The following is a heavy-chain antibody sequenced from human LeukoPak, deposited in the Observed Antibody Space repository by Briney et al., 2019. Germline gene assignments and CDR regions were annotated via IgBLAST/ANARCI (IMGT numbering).Heavy chain of an antibody. V-gene: IGHV4-39*02. CDR1: GGSISSSSYY. Sequence: ASETLSLTCTVSGGSISSSSYYWGWIRQPPGKGLEWIGSIHYGGTTHYNPSLQSRVTISADTSKNQFALDLRSVTAADTAVYYCTRDIGDFVSDFWGQGTLVTVSS. CDR2: IHYGGTT. D-gene: IGHD2-21*02. J-gene: IGHJ4*02. CDR3: TRDIGDFVSDF.